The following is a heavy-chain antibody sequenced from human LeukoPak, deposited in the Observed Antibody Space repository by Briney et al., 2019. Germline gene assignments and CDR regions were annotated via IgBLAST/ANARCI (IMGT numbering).Heavy chain of an antibody. CDR2: IYYSGST. V-gene: IGHV4-39*07. Sequence: SETLSLTCTVSDGSISSSSYYWGWIRQPPGTGLEWIGSIYYSGSTYYNPSLKSRATISVDTSKNQFSLKMRSVTAADTAVYYCARWGERLGDYWGQGTLVTVSS. CDR3: ARWGERLGDY. CDR1: DGSISSSSYY. J-gene: IGHJ4*02. D-gene: IGHD3-16*01.